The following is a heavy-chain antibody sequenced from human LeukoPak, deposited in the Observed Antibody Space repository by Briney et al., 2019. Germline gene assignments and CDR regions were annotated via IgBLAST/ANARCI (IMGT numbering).Heavy chain of an antibody. CDR1: GYTFTGYY. CDR3: ARGPVGSGADYYYYMDV. D-gene: IGHD3-10*01. Sequence: ASVKVSCKASGYTFTGYYMHWVRQAPGQGLEWMGWINPNSGGTNYAQKFQGRVTMTRDTSISTAYMELSSLRSEDTAVYYCARGPVGSGADYYYYMDVWGKGTTVTVSS. V-gene: IGHV1-2*02. J-gene: IGHJ6*03. CDR2: INPNSGGT.